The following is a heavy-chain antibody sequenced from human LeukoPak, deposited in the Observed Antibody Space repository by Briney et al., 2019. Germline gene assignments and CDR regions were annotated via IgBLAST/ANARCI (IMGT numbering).Heavy chain of an antibody. CDR2: ISGYNGNT. D-gene: IGHD3-22*01. CDR3: ASLKNYYDSSGYLVTDAFDI. Sequence: ASVEVSCKASGYTFTSYYMHWVRQAPGQGLEWMGWISGYNGNTNYAQKLQGRVTMTTDTSTSTAYMELRSLKSDDTAVYYCASLKNYYDSSGYLVTDAFDIWGQGTMVTVSS. V-gene: IGHV1-18*04. CDR1: GYTFTSYY. J-gene: IGHJ3*02.